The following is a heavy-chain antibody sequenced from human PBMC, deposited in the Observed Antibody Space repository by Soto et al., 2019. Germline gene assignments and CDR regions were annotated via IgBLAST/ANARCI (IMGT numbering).Heavy chain of an antibody. J-gene: IGHJ6*02. CDR3: ARANYGDYGYGMDV. CDR1: GGYLGGGGGC. D-gene: IGHD4-17*01. Sequence: TSETQCLSKTVAGGYLGGGGGCWSWIRQPPGKGLEWIGYIYHSGSTYYNPSLKSRVTISVDRSNNQFSLKLSSVTAADTAVYYCARANYGDYGYGMDVWGQGTTVTVSS. V-gene: IGHV4-30-2*01. CDR2: IYHSGST.